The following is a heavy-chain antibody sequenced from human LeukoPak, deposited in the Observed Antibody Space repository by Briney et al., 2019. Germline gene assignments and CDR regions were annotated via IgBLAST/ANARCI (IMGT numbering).Heavy chain of an antibody. CDR2: I. Sequence: GRSLRLSCAASGFTLFSSYDMHWVRQAPGKGLEWVAIIDSVKGRFTISRDNSRNTLYLQMNSLRVEDTAVYYCSIVAVASDFDYWGQGTLVTVSS. J-gene: IGHJ4*02. D-gene: IGHD6-19*01. V-gene: IGHV3-33*01. CDR1: GFTLFSSYD. CDR3: SIVAVASDFDY.